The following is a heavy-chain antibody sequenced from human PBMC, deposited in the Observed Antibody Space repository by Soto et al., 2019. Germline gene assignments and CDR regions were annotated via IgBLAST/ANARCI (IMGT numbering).Heavy chain of an antibody. CDR1: GFTFSSYA. CDR3: AKVLKIARQLPTPIFDI. D-gene: IGHD2-2*01. Sequence: EVQLLESGGGLVQPGGSLRLSCAASGFTFSSYAMSWVRQAPGKGLEWVSAISGSGGSTYYADSVKGRFTISRDNSKNTLYLQMNSLRAEDTAVYYCAKVLKIARQLPTPIFDIWGQGTMVTVST. CDR2: ISGSGGST. V-gene: IGHV3-23*01. J-gene: IGHJ3*02.